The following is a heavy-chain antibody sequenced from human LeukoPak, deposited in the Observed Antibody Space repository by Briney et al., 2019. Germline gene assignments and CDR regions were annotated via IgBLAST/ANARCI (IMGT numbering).Heavy chain of an antibody. D-gene: IGHD3-22*01. V-gene: IGHV3-7*03. CDR1: GFTFSRHW. Sequence: GGSLRLSCAASGFTFSRHWMTWVRQAPGRGLEWVANIKHDGSEKNYVDSVKGRFTISRDNAKNSLYLQMNSLRAEDTAVYYCATPLDYYDRSDSHQGGDWGQGTLVTVSS. CDR3: ATPLDYYDRSDSHQGGD. CDR2: IKHDGSEK. J-gene: IGHJ4*02.